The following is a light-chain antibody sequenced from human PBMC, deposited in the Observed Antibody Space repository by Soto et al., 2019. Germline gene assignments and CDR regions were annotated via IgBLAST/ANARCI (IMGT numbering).Light chain of an antibody. CDR1: QSISSW. V-gene: IGKV1-5*01. J-gene: IGKJ2*01. Sequence: GDRGTITCRASQSISSWLAWYQQKPGKAPKLLIYDASSLESGVPSRFSGSGSGTEFILTISSMQPDYFATDYCQPYNSSYTFGQGTKVDIK. CDR2: DAS. CDR3: QPYNSSYT.